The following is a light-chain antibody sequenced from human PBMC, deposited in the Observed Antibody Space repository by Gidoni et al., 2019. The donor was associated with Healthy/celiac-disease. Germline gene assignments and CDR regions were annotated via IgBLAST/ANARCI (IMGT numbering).Light chain of an antibody. J-gene: IGKJ2*01. CDR1: QSVSSY. Sequence: EIVLTQSTATLSLSPGVRATLSCRASQSVSSYLAWYQQKPGQAPRLPIYDASNRATGNPARFSGSGSGTDFTLTISSLEPEDFAVYYWQQRSNWSYTFGQGTKLEIK. CDR2: DAS. CDR3: QQRSNWSYT. V-gene: IGKV3-11*01.